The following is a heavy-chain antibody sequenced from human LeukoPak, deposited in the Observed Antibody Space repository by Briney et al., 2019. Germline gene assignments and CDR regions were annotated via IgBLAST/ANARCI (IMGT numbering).Heavy chain of an antibody. J-gene: IGHJ4*02. CDR3: ARGYSYRYYFDY. D-gene: IGHD5-18*01. CDR1: GGSISSSSYY. V-gene: IGHV4-39*07. Sequence: SETLSLTCTVSGGSISSSSYYWGWIRQPPGKGLEWIGSIYYSGSTYYNPSLKSRVTISVDTSKNQFSLKLSSVTAADTAVYYCARGYSYRYYFDYWGQGTLVTVSS. CDR2: IYYSGST.